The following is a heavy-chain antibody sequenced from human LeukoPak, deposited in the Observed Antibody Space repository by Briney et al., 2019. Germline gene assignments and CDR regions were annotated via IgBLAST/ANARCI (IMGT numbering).Heavy chain of an antibody. V-gene: IGHV3-74*01. Sequence: TGGSLRLSRAVSGFTFSSYWMHWVRQAPGKGLVWVSRIDRDGSRINYADSVKGRFTISRDNGENTLFLQMNSLRAEDAAVYYCVRGNDYGGPHYWGQGTLVTVSS. J-gene: IGHJ4*02. CDR2: IDRDGSRI. CDR3: VRGNDYGGPHY. CDR1: GFTFSSYW. D-gene: IGHD4-23*01.